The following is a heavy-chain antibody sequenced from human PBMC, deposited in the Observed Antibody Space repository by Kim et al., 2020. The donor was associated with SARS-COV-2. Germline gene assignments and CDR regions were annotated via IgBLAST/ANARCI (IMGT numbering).Heavy chain of an antibody. CDR3: ARARPIDY. D-gene: IGHD6-6*01. Sequence: GGSTNYPQKSQCRVTMTRCTSTSTVYMELSSLRSEDTAVYYCARARPIDYWGQGTLVTVSS. J-gene: IGHJ4*02. V-gene: IGHV1-46*01. CDR2: GGST.